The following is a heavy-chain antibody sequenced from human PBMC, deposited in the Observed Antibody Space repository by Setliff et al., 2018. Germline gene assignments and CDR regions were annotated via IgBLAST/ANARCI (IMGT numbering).Heavy chain of an antibody. CDR3: ARWTARAVDY. CDR2: IDSSSTWI. D-gene: IGHD6-6*01. J-gene: IGHJ4*02. Sequence: GGSLRLSCAASGFTFSSYTMNWVRQAPGQGPEWVSSIDSSSTWIYYADSVKGRFTVSRDNARNSLYLQMNSLRGDDAAVYYCARWTARAVDYWGQGTLVTVS. V-gene: IGHV3-21*01. CDR1: GFTFSSYT.